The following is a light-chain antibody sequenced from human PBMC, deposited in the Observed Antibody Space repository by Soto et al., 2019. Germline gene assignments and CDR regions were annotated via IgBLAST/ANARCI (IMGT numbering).Light chain of an antibody. CDR2: AAS. CDR1: QGISSY. V-gene: IGKV1-9*01. CDR3: QQLNSYLRIT. J-gene: IGKJ5*01. Sequence: DIQLTQSPSFLSASVGDRVTITFRASQGISSYLAWYQQKPGKAPKLLIYAASTLQSGVPSRFSGSGSGTEFTLTISSLQPEDFATYYCQQLNSYLRITFGQGTRLEIK.